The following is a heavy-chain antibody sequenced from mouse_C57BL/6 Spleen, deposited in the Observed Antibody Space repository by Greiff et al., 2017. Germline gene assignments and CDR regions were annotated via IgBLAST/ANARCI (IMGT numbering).Heavy chain of an antibody. CDR3: ARRSNYYYAMDY. V-gene: IGHV1-69*01. CDR1: GYTFTSYW. D-gene: IGHD2-5*01. CDR2: IDPSDSYT. Sequence: QVQLQQPGAELVMPGASVKLSCKASGYTFTSYWMHWVKQRPGQGLEWIGEIDPSDSYTNYNQKFKGKSTLTVDKSSSTAYMQLSSLTSEDSAGYYCARRSNYYYAMDYWGQETSVTVSS. J-gene: IGHJ4*01.